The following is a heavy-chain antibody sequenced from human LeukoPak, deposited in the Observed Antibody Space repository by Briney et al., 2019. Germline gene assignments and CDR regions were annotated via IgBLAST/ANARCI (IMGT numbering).Heavy chain of an antibody. V-gene: IGHV1-18*01. CDR1: GYTFTSYG. Sequence: ASVKVSCKASGYTFTSYGISWVRQAPGQGLEWMGWISAYNGNTNYAQKLQGRVTMTTDTSTSTAYMELRSLRSDDTAVYYCARDPQDIVVVVAATEYYFDYWGQGTLVTASS. CDR3: ARDPQDIVVVVAATEYYFDY. CDR2: ISAYNGNT. D-gene: IGHD2-15*01. J-gene: IGHJ4*02.